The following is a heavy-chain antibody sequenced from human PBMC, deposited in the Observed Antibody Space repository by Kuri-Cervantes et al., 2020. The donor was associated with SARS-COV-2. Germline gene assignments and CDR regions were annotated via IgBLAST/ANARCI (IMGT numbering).Heavy chain of an antibody. CDR3: ARQMMSSITIFGVVITRNWFNP. CDR1: GGSISSSSYS. J-gene: IGHJ5*02. Sequence: SETLSLTCTVSGGSISSSSYSWGWIRQPPGKGLEWIGSIYYSGSTYYNPSLKSRVTISVDTSKNQFSLKLSSVTAADTAVYYCARQMMSSITIFGVVITRNWFNPWGQGTLVTVSS. V-gene: IGHV4-39*01. D-gene: IGHD3-3*01. CDR2: IYYSGST.